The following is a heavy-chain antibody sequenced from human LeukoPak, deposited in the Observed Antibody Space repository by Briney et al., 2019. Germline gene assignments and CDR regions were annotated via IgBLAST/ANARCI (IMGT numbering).Heavy chain of an antibody. CDR2: INWNGGST. D-gene: IGHD5-18*01. CDR3: AKDQIDTASH. V-gene: IGHV3-20*04. CDR1: GFTFDDYG. J-gene: IGHJ4*02. Sequence: GGSLRLSCAASGFTFDDYGMSWVRQAPGKGLEWVSGINWNGGSTSYADSVKGRFTISRDNSKNTLYLQMNSLRAEDTAVYYCAKDQIDTASHWGQGTLVTVSS.